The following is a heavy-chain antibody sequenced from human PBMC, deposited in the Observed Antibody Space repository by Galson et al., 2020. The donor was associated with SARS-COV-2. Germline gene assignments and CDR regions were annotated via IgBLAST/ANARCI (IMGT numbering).Heavy chain of an antibody. V-gene: IGHV4-59*01. Sequence: SETLSLTCTVSGDSITSYYWNWIRLPPGKGLEYIGTLFYSGNTNYRPSLKSRVTISRDTSKNQFSLKLTSVTAADTAVYFCARALTGSYYMDVWGKGTTVTISS. CDR1: GDSITSYY. CDR2: LFYSGNT. CDR3: ARALTGSYYMDV. D-gene: IGHD3-9*01. J-gene: IGHJ6*03.